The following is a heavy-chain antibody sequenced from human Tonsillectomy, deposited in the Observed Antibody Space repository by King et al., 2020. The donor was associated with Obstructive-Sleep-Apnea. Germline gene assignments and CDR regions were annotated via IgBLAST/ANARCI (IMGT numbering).Heavy chain of an antibody. Sequence: VQLQESGPGLVKPSETLSLTCTVSGYSISSGYYWGWIRQPPGKGLEWIGTIYHRGSTYYNPSLKSRVTISRDTSKNQISLKLSSVTAADTAVYYCARDRPSGSYSYWGQGTLVTVSS. CDR1: GYSISSGYY. CDR2: IYHRGST. D-gene: IGHD1-26*01. J-gene: IGHJ4*02. V-gene: IGHV4-38-2*02. CDR3: ARDRPSGSYSY.